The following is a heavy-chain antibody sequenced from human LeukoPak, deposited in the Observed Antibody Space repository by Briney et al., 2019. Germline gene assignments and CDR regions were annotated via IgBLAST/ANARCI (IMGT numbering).Heavy chain of an antibody. D-gene: IGHD3-22*01. J-gene: IGHJ3*02. V-gene: IGHV3-23*01. CDR2: ISGSGGST. CDR1: GFTFSSYA. CDR3: AREGYYDSSGRPWDAFDI. Sequence: GGSLRLSCAASGFTFSSYAMSWVRQAPGKGLEWVSAISGSGGSTYYADSVKGRFTISRDNSKNTLYLQMNSLRAEDTAVYYCAREGYYDSSGRPWDAFDIWGQGTMVTVSS.